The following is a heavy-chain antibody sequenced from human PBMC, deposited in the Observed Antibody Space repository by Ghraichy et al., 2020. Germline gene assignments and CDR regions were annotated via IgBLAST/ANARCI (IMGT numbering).Heavy chain of an antibody. CDR2: TYYSSKWYN. CDR3: ARVGGGAAATVGFYWYFNL. D-gene: IGHD6-13*01. V-gene: IGHV6-1*01. Sequence: SHTLSLTCAISGDTVSSNSASWNWLRQSPSRGLEWLGRTYYSSKWYNDYAVSVKSRITIIPDTSKNQFSLQLNSVTPEDTAVYYCARVGGGAAATVGFYWYFNLWGRGTLVTVSS. CDR1: GDTVSSNSAS. J-gene: IGHJ2*01.